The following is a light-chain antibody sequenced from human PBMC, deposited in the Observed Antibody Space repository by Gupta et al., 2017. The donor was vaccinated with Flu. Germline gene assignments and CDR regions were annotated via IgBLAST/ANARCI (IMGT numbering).Light chain of an antibody. J-gene: IGKJ2*01. CDR2: AAS. Sequence: GERVTITCRASQSISRYLNWYQQKPGKAPKLLIYAASSLQSGVPSRFSGSGAGTDFTLTVSSLQPEDFATYYCQQSYRIPLTFGQGTKLRIK. CDR1: QSISRY. V-gene: IGKV1-39*01. CDR3: QQSYRIPLT.